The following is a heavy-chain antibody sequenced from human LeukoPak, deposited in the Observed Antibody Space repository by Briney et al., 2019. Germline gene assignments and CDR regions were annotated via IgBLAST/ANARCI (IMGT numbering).Heavy chain of an antibody. V-gene: IGHV4-59*01. CDR1: GGSISSYY. J-gene: IGHJ3*02. CDR3: AREDTYYDFWSGYHDAFDI. D-gene: IGHD3-3*01. Sequence: PSETLSLTCTVSGGSISSYYWSWIRQPPGKGLEWIGDIYYSGSTNYNPSLKSRVTISVDTSKNQFSLKLSSLTAADTAVYYCAREDTYYDFWSGYHDAFDIWGQGTMVTVSS. CDR2: IYYSGST.